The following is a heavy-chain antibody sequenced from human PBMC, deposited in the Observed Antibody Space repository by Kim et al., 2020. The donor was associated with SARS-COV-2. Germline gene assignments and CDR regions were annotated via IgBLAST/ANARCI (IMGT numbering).Heavy chain of an antibody. Sequence: GGSLRLSCAASGFTFSSYSMNWVRQAPGKGLEWVSYISSSSSTIYYADSVKGRFTISRDNAKNSLYLQMNSLRDEDTAVYYCASFAAAGTFYYYYGMDVWGQGTTVTVSS. CDR3: ASFAAAGTFYYYYGMDV. CDR2: ISSSSSTI. CDR1: GFTFSSYS. D-gene: IGHD6-13*01. J-gene: IGHJ6*02. V-gene: IGHV3-48*02.